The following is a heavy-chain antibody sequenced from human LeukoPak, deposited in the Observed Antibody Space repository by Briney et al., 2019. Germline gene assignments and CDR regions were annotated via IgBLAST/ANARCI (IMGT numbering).Heavy chain of an antibody. Sequence: GGSLRLSCAASGFTFSSYWMSWVRQAPGKGLEWVSVIYSGGSTYYADSVKGRFTISRDNSKNTLYLQMNSLRAEDTAVYYCARDPSYGSGSPYYYCYYGMDVWGQGTTVTVSS. CDR1: GFTFSSYW. CDR3: ARDPSYGSGSPYYYCYYGMDV. J-gene: IGHJ6*02. D-gene: IGHD3-10*01. CDR2: IYSGGST. V-gene: IGHV3-53*01.